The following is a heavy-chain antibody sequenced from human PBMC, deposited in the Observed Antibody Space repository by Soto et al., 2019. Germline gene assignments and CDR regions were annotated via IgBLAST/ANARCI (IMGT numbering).Heavy chain of an antibody. CDR2: ICNSGST. CDR3: AGGGSIVVATRRLMDV. V-gene: IGHV4-59*03. CDR1: GGSIRSYC. J-gene: IGHJ6*03. D-gene: IGHD3-22*01. Sequence: QVQLQESGPGLLKPSETLSLTCTVSGGSIRSYCWTWIRQPPGEGLAWIGCICNSGSTNYNPSLKSRVTISVDTQMNQFSLQLSSVTVADTAVYYCAGGGSIVVATRRLMDVWGKGTSFTVSS.